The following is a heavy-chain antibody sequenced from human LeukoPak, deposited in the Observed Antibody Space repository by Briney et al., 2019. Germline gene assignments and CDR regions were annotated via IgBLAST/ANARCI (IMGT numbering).Heavy chain of an antibody. Sequence: GGSLRLSCAASGFTFSSYWIHWVRQAPGKGLVWVSIINSDGSTTNYADSVKGRFTISRDNSKNTLYLQMNSLRADDTAVYYCAKNSLMTTVTTSDHWGQGTLVTVSS. V-gene: IGHV3-74*01. CDR1: GFTFSSYW. D-gene: IGHD4-11*01. J-gene: IGHJ4*02. CDR3: AKNSLMTTVTTSDH. CDR2: INSDGSTT.